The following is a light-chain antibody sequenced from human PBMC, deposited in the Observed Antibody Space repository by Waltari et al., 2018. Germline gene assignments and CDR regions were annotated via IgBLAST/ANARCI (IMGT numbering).Light chain of an antibody. CDR3: QQYYNWPPLT. J-gene: IGKJ4*01. V-gene: IGKV3-15*01. CDR1: QSVGTN. Sequence: EVVMTQSPATLSVSPGERATLSYRASQSVGTNLAWYQQKPGQAPRLLIHGASTRATGIPARFSGSGSGTEFTLTISSLQSEDFAVYYCQQYYNWPPLTFGGGTTVEIK. CDR2: GAS.